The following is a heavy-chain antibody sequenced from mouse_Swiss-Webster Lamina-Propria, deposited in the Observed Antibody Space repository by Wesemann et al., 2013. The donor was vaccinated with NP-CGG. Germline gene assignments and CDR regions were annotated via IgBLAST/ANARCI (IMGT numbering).Heavy chain of an antibody. CDR1: GYTFTSYT. J-gene: IGHJ2*01. CDR3: ARPSLGHFDY. D-gene: IGHD4-1*01. Sequence: QVQLQQSAAELARPGASVKMSCKASGYTFTSYTMHWVKQRPGQGLEWIGYINPSSGYTEYNQKFKDKTTLTADKSSSTAYMQLSSLTSEDSAVYYCARPSLGHFDYWGQGTTLTVSS. V-gene: IGHV1-4*02. CDR2: INPSSGYT.